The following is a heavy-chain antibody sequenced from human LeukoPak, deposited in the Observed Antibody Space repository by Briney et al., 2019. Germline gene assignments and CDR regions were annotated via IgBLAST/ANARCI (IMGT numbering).Heavy chain of an antibody. CDR2: ITTSGTSK. CDR1: GFTFSEYG. D-gene: IGHD3-10*01. Sequence: PGGYLRLACAASGFTFSEYGMNWIRQAPGKGLEWVSFITTSGTSKLYADSLRGRFTIARDNAKSSLYLYMNNLRVEDTGVYYCVFSGGSGTFTLPHLDYWGLGALVSVAT. V-gene: IGHV3-11*01. J-gene: IGHJ4*02. CDR3: VFSGGSGTFTLPHLDY.